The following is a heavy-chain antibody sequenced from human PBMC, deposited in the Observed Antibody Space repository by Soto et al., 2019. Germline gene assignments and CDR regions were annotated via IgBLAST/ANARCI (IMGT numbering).Heavy chain of an antibody. J-gene: IGHJ4*02. CDR2: IIPIFGTA. V-gene: IGHV1-69*13. Sequence: SVKVSCKASGGTFSSYAISWVRQAPGQGLEWMGGIIPIFGTANYAQKFQGRVTITADESTSTAYMELSSLRSEDTAVYYCARHAYGIVVVVAALGEDYYFDYWGQGPLVTVSS. CDR1: GGTFSSYA. D-gene: IGHD2-15*01. CDR3: ARHAYGIVVVVAALGEDYYFDY.